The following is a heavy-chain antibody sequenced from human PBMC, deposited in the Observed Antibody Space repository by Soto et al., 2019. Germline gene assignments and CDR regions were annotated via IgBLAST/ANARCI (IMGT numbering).Heavy chain of an antibody. V-gene: IGHV3-66*01. Sequence: GGSLRLSCAASGFTVSSKYMSWVRQAPGKGLEWVSLIQSGGPTYYADSVKGRFTISRDNSKNTLYLQMNSLRAEDTAVYYCGRVQSTAHAGSAFDIWGQGTMVTVSS. J-gene: IGHJ3*02. CDR3: GRVQSTAHAGSAFDI. CDR1: GFTVSSKY. D-gene: IGHD1-1*01. CDR2: IQSGGPT.